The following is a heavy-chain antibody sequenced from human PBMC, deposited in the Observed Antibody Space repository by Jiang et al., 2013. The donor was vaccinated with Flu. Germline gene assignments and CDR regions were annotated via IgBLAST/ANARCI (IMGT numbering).Heavy chain of an antibody. Sequence: EWIGSIYHSGSTYYNPSLKSRVTISVDTSKNQFSLKLSSVTAADTAVYYCARRGYYDSSGYYTSDAFDIWGQGTMVTVSS. J-gene: IGHJ3*02. V-gene: IGHV4-38-2*01. CDR2: IYHSGST. CDR3: ARRGYYDSSGYYTSDAFDI. D-gene: IGHD3-22*01.